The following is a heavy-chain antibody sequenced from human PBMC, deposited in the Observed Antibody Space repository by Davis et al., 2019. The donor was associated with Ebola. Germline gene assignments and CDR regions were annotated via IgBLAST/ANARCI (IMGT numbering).Heavy chain of an antibody. V-gene: IGHV3-74*01. CDR1: GFTFSSYE. Sequence: GESLKISCAASGFTFSSYEMNWVRQAPGKGLVWVSRINSDGSSTSYADSVKGRFTISRDNAKNTLYLQMNSLRAEDTAVYYCAREVVVVTARTFDYWGQGTLVTVSS. CDR3: AREVVVVTARTFDY. D-gene: IGHD2-21*02. J-gene: IGHJ4*02. CDR2: INSDGSST.